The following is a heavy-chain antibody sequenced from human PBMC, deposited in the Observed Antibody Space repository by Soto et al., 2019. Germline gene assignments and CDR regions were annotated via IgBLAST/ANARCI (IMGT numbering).Heavy chain of an antibody. Sequence: ESGGGVVHPGKSLRLSCTASEFTFSHYPLQWIRQAPGRGLEWVAAISSDGSLEYYADSVKGRFTISRDNSKNTLFLQMNGLKPEDTALYYCAREVGAPSGWLDPWGQGTQVTVSS. V-gene: IGHV3-30-3*01. CDR1: EFTFSHYP. J-gene: IGHJ5*02. CDR3: AREVGAPSGWLDP. CDR2: ISSDGSLE. D-gene: IGHD1-26*01.